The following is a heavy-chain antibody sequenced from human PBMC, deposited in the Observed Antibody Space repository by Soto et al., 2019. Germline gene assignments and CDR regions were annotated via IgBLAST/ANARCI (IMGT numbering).Heavy chain of an antibody. J-gene: IGHJ6*03. CDR1: GCSISSSTYH. D-gene: IGHD3-10*01. CDR3: ARQNYGSGSYYNSFPYYYYYYMDV. CDR2: IYYSGST. Sequence: SETLSLTSTVSGCSISSSTYHAGWNRQPPGKGLEWIGSIYYSGSTYYNPSLKSRVTISVDTSKNQFSLKLSSVTAADTAVYYCARQNYGSGSYYNSFPYYYYYYMDVWGKGTTVS. V-gene: IGHV4-39*01.